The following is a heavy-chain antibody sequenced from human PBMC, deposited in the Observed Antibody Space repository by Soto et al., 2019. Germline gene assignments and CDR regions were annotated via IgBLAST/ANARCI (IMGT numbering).Heavy chain of an antibody. CDR1: GYTFTSYA. V-gene: IGHV1-3*01. CDR2: INAGNGNT. J-gene: IGHJ6*02. CDR3: AVIVPAATGYYYYGMDV. D-gene: IGHD3-16*02. Sequence: QVQLVQSGAEVKKPGASVKVSCKASGYTFTSYAMHWVRQAPGQRLEWMGWINAGNGNTKYSQKFQGRVTITRDTSASTAYMELSSLRSEDTAVYYCAVIVPAATGYYYYGMDVWGQGTTVTVSS.